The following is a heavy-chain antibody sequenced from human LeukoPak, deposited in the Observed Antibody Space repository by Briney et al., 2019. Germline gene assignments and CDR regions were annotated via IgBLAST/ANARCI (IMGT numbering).Heavy chain of an antibody. CDR1: VYTFTSYG. J-gene: IGHJ4*02. Sequence: ASVKVSCKASVYTFTSYGISWVRQAPGQGLEWMGCISAYNGNTNYAQKLQGRVTMTTDKSTSTAYMELRSLRSDGTAVYYCARVPVPSPPAGIGGYYFDYWGQGTLVTVSS. CDR3: ARVPVPSPPAGIGGYYFDY. CDR2: ISAYNGNT. D-gene: IGHD6-13*01. V-gene: IGHV1-18*01.